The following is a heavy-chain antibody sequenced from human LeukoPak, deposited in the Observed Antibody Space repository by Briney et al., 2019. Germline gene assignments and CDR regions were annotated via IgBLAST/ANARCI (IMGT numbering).Heavy chain of an antibody. CDR3: ARDKRAAVLTDDAFDI. J-gene: IGHJ3*02. CDR2: IYTSGST. Sequence: AETLSLTCTVSGGSISSYYWSWIRQPAGKGLEWIGRIYTSGSTNYNRSLKSRVTMSVDTSKNQFSLKLSSVTAAATAVYYCARDKRAAVLTDDAFDIWGQGTMVTVSS. V-gene: IGHV4-4*07. D-gene: IGHD3-9*01. CDR1: GGSISSYY.